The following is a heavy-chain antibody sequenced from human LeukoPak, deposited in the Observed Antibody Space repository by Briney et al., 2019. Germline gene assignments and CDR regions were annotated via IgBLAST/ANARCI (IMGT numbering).Heavy chain of an antibody. J-gene: IGHJ4*02. Sequence: PSETLSLTCTVSGYSINSGYFWGWVRQPPGKGPEWIGSIFHTGDVYYNPSLRSRATLSIDTSRNQVSLKVTSVTAADTALYYCARVVASTSIDSWGQGILVTVSS. D-gene: IGHD2-15*01. V-gene: IGHV4-38-2*02. CDR3: ARVVASTSIDS. CDR1: GYSINSGYF. CDR2: IFHTGDV.